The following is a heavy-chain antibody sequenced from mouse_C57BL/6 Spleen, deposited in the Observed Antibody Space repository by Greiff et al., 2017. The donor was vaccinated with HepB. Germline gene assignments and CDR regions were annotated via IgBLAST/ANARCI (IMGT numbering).Heavy chain of an antibody. V-gene: IGHV1-7*01. D-gene: IGHD2-2*01. CDR1: GYTFTSYW. CDR3: AIWGGHGYDCGDALGY. CDR2: INPSSGYT. Sequence: VQLQQPGAELVKPGASVKLSCKASGYTFTSYWLHWVKQRPGQGLEWIGYINPSSGYTKYNQKFKDKATLTADKSSSTAYMQLSSLTYEDSAVYFCAIWGGHGYDCGDALGYWGQGTSVTVSS. J-gene: IGHJ4*01.